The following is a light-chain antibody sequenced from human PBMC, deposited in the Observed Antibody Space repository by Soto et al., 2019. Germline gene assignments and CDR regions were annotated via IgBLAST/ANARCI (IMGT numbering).Light chain of an antibody. CDR3: QQYFEWPPMT. CDR2: GAS. CDR1: ETVAPN. J-gene: IGKJ1*01. V-gene: IGKV3-15*01. Sequence: VMTQSPATLSVSPGERATLSCWASETVAPNLAWYQQKPGQAPRLLISGASTRAAGISDRFRGSGSGTEFTLTISSLRSEDSAIYYCQQYFEWPPMTFGQGTKGEI.